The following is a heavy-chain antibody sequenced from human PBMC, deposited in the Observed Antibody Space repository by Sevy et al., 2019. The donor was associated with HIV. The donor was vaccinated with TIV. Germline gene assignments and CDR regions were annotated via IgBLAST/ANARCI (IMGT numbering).Heavy chain of an antibody. J-gene: IGHJ5*02. CDR3: AREMGSSGWWLNWFNP. CDR2: IIPIFGTA. D-gene: IGHD6-19*01. Sequence: ASVKVSCKASGGTFSSYAISWVRXXXGQGLEWMGGIIPIFGTANYAQKFQGRVTITADESTSTAYMELSSLRSEDTAVYYCAREMGSSGWWLNWFNPWGQGTLVTVSS. V-gene: IGHV1-69*13. CDR1: GGTFSSYA.